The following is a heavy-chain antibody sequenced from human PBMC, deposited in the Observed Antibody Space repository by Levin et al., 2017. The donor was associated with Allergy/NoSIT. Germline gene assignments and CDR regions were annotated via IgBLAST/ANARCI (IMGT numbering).Heavy chain of an antibody. CDR2: IYYSGST. Sequence: PSETLSLTCTVSGGSISSYYWSWIRQPPGKGLEWIGYIYYSGSTNYNPSLKSRVTISVDTSKNQFSLKLSSVTAADTAVYYCARWFGEGWFDPWGQGTLVTVSS. CDR3: ARWFGEGWFDP. D-gene: IGHD3-10*01. CDR1: GGSISSYY. J-gene: IGHJ5*02. V-gene: IGHV4-59*08.